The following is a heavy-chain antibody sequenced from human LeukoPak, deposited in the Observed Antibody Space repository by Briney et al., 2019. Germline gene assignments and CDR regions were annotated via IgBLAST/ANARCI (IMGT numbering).Heavy chain of an antibody. V-gene: IGHV4-39*07. J-gene: IGHJ4*02. CDR2: IYYSGLT. Sequence: SETLSLTCTVSGGSVSSSSYYWAWIRQPPGKGLEWIGSIYYSGLTNYSPSLKSRVTISLDTSKNQFSLNINFVTAADTAVYYCARDVPGGRNDYWGRGTLVTVSS. CDR1: GGSVSSSSYY. D-gene: IGHD3-16*01. CDR3: ARDVPGGRNDY.